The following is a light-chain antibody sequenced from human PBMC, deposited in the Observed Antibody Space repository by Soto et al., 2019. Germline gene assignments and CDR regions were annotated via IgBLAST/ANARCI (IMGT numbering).Light chain of an antibody. J-gene: IGLJ1*01. V-gene: IGLV2-14*01. CDR1: GSDVGGYDY. CDR2: DVS. CDR3: TSYASSSTPYV. Sequence: QSALTQPASVSGSPGQSITISCTGTGSDVGGYDYVSWYQQHPGKAPKLMIYDVSRRPSGVSYRFSGSKSGNTASLTISGLQAEDEADYYCTSYASSSTPYVFGTGTKLTVL.